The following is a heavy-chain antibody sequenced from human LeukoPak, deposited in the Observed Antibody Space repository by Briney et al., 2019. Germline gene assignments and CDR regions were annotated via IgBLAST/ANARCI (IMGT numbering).Heavy chain of an antibody. D-gene: IGHD3-10*01. CDR2: IRYDGSNK. CDR3: AKGLWFGELIDY. V-gene: IGHV3-30*02. Sequence: GGSLRLSCAASGFTFSNSWMNWVRQAPGKGLEWVAFIRYDGSNKYYADSVKGRFTISRDNSKNTLYLQMNSLRAEDTAVYYCAKGLWFGELIDYWGQGTLVTVSS. J-gene: IGHJ4*02. CDR1: GFTFSNSW.